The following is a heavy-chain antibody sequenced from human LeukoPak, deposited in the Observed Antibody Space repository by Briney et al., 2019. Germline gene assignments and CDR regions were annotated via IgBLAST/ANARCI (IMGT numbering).Heavy chain of an antibody. J-gene: IGHJ5*02. CDR1: GYTFTGYY. CDR2: INPNSGGT. CDR3: ARGGYCSGGSCFIHNWFDP. Sequence: GASVKVSCKASGYTFTGYYMHWVRQAPGQGLEWMGWINPNSGGTNYAQKFQGRVTMTRDTSISTAYMELSRLRSDDTAVYYCARGGYCSGGSCFIHNWFDPWGQGTLVTVSS. V-gene: IGHV1-2*02. D-gene: IGHD2-15*01.